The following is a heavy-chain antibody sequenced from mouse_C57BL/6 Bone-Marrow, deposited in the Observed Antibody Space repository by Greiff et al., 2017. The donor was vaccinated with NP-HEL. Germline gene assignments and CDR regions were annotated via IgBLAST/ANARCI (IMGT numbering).Heavy chain of an antibody. V-gene: IGHV1-63*01. CDR1: GYTFTNYW. J-gene: IGHJ3*01. CDR3: ARSGGYDGYYWFAY. CDR2: IYPGGGYT. D-gene: IGHD2-3*01. Sequence: VQRVESGAELVRPGTSVKMSCKASGYTFTNYWIGWAKQRPGHGLEWIGDIYPGGGYTNYNEKFKGKATLTADKSSSTAYMQFSSLTSEDSAIYYCARSGGYDGYYWFAYWGQGTLVTVSA.